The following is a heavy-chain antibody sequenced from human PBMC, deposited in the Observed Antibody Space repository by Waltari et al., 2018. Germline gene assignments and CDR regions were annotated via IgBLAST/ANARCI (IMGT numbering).Heavy chain of an antibody. V-gene: IGHV1-18*01. J-gene: IGHJ4*02. D-gene: IGHD6-25*01. CDR3: ARSPGVTANLRGDY. CDR2: ISAYNGNT. Sequence: QVQLVQSGAEVKKPGASVKVSCKASGYTFTSYGISWVRQAPGQGLEWMGWISAYNGNTNYAQKRQSRVTMTTDTATSTDYMELRSLRSDDTAVYYCARSPGVTANLRGDYWGQGTLVIVSS. CDR1: GYTFTSYG.